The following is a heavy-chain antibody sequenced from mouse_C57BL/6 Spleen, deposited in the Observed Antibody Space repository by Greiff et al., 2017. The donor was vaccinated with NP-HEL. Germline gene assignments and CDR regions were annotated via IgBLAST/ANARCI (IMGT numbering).Heavy chain of an antibody. D-gene: IGHD2-3*01. CDR1: GYSFTGYY. CDR3: ARRNYDAWFAY. V-gene: IGHV1-42*01. CDR2: INPSTGGT. Sequence: VQLKQSGPELVKPGASVKISCKASGYSFTGYYMNWVKQSPEKSLEWIGEINPSTGGTTYNQKFKAKATLTVDKSSSTAYMQLKSLTSEDSAVYYCARRNYDAWFAYWGQGTLVTVSA. J-gene: IGHJ3*01.